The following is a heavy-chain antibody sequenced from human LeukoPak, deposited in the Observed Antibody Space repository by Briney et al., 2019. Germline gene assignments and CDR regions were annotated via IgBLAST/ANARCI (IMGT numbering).Heavy chain of an antibody. Sequence: GGSLRLSCTASGFTFSGYGMHWVRQAPGKGLDWVAVISYDESIKNYADSVKGRFTISRDNSKNTLYLQMNSLRGEDTAVYYCAKDLYYDSSGPTLPDYWGQGTLVTVSS. CDR2: ISYDESIK. CDR3: AKDLYYDSSGPTLPDY. CDR1: GFTFSGYG. J-gene: IGHJ4*02. V-gene: IGHV3-30*18. D-gene: IGHD3-22*01.